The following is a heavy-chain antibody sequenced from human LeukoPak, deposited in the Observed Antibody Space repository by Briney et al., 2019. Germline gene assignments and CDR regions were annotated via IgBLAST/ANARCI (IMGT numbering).Heavy chain of an antibody. D-gene: IGHD3-22*01. Sequence: ASVTVSCKASGYTFTSYGISWVRQAPGQGLEWMGWINPNSGGTNYAQKFQGRVTMTRDTSISTAYMELSRLRSDDTAVYYCAREGAGGVDYYDSSGYPAWGQGTLVTVSS. CDR3: AREGAGGVDYYDSSGYPA. V-gene: IGHV1-2*02. CDR2: INPNSGGT. CDR1: GYTFTSYG. J-gene: IGHJ4*02.